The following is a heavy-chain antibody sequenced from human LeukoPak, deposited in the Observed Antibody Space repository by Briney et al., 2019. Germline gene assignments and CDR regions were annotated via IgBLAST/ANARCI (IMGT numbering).Heavy chain of an antibody. V-gene: IGHV4-59*01. D-gene: IGHD5-12*01. J-gene: IGHJ4*02. CDR3: ATLAQGPRFDY. Sequence: SETLSLTCTFSGGSISSSYWGWIRQPPGKGLESIGYIYYSGSTNYNPSLKSRVTISVDTSKNQFSLKLSSVTAADTAVYYCATLAQGPRFDYWGEGTLVTVSS. CDR2: IYYSGST. CDR1: GGSISSSY.